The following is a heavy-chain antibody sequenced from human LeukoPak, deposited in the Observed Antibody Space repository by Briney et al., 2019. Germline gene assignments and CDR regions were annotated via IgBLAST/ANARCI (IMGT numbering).Heavy chain of an antibody. D-gene: IGHD1-26*01. V-gene: IGHV4-38-2*01. J-gene: IGHJ4*02. CDR1: GYSISSGYY. CDR2: IYHSGST. CDR3: ARLVGAAPDNYYFDF. Sequence: SETLSLTCAVSGYSISSGYYWGWIRQPPGKGLEWIGSIYHSGSTYYNPSLKSRVTISVDTSKNQFSLKLSSVTAADTAVYYCARLVGAAPDNYYFDFWGQGTLVTVSS.